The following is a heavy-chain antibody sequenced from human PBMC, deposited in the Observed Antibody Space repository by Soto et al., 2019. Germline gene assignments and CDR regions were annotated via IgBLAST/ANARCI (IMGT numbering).Heavy chain of an antibody. Sequence: ASVKVSCKASGYTFTSYGISWVRQAPGQGLEWMGWISAYNGNTNYAQKLQGRVTMTTDTSTSTAYMELRSLRSDDTAVYYCASFTSPTNWFDPCGQGTLVTVSS. J-gene: IGHJ5*02. V-gene: IGHV1-18*04. CDR3: ASFTSPTNWFDP. D-gene: IGHD3-16*01. CDR2: ISAYNGNT. CDR1: GYTFTSYG.